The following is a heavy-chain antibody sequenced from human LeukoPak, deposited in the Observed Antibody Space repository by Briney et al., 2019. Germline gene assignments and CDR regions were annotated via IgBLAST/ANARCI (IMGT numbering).Heavy chain of an antibody. CDR1: RYIFSSYG. Sequence: ASVKVSCKASRYIFSSYGISWVRQAPGQGLEWMGWISAYSRNTNYAHNLQGRVTMTTDTSTSTAYMELRSLRSDDTAVYYCARDNWNEFRWFDPRGQGTLVTVSS. D-gene: IGHD1-20*01. CDR3: ARDNWNEFRWFDP. J-gene: IGHJ5*02. V-gene: IGHV1-18*01. CDR2: ISAYSRNT.